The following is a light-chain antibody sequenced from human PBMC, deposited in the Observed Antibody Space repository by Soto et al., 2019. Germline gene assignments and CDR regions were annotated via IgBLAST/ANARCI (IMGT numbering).Light chain of an antibody. Sequence: QSALTQPRSVSGSPGQSVTISCTGSSSDVGAYTYVSWYQQHPGKAPKLMIYDVNKRPPGVPDRFSGSKSGNTASLTISGLQAEDEAAYYCCSYAGTYTWVFGGGTKLTVL. CDR2: DVN. J-gene: IGLJ3*02. CDR1: SSDVGAYTY. V-gene: IGLV2-11*01. CDR3: CSYAGTYTWV.